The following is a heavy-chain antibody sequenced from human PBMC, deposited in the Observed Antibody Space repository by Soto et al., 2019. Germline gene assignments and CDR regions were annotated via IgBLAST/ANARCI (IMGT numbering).Heavy chain of an antibody. V-gene: IGHV1-46*01. CDR2: INPSGGST. D-gene: IGHD3-10*01. Sequence: ASVKVSCKASGYTFTSYYMHWVRQAPGQGLEWMGIINPSGGSTSYAQKFQGRVTMTRDTSTSTVYMELSSLRSEGTAVYYCARDLHYYGSGGNNWFDPWGQGTLVTVSS. CDR3: ARDLHYYGSGGNNWFDP. J-gene: IGHJ5*02. CDR1: GYTFTSYY.